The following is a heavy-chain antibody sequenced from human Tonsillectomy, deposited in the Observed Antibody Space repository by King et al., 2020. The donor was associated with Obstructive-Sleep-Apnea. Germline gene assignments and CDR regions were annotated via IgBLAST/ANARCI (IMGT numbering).Heavy chain of an antibody. V-gene: IGHV3-49*03. CDR3: TRVKTSVAAAVPFDY. D-gene: IGHD6-13*01. CDR2: IRSKAYGGAT. J-gene: IGHJ4*02. CDR1: GFTFGDYA. Sequence: VQLVESGGGLVQPGRSLRLSCTASGFTFGDYAMSCFRQAPGKGLEGVGVIRSKAYGGATEYAAAVKGRFTISRDDSKSIAYLQMNSLKTEDTAVYYCTRVKTSVAAAVPFDYWGQGTLVTVSS.